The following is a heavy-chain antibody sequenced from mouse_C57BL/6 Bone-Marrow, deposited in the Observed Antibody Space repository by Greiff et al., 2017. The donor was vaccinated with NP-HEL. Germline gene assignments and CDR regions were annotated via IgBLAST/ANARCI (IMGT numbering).Heavy chain of an antibody. Sequence: VQLQQPGAELVKPGASVKLSCKASGYTFTSYWMQWVNQRPGQGLEWIGEIDPSDSYTNYNQKFKGKATLTVDTSSSTAYMQLSSLTSEDSAVYYCARGTIYDGYYDYFDYWGQGTTLTVSS. D-gene: IGHD2-3*01. J-gene: IGHJ2*01. V-gene: IGHV1-50*01. CDR2: IDPSDSYT. CDR1: GYTFTSYW. CDR3: ARGTIYDGYYDYFDY.